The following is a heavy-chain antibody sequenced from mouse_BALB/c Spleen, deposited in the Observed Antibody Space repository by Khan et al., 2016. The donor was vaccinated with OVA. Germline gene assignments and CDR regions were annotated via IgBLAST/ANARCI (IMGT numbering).Heavy chain of an antibody. J-gene: IGHJ4*01. CDR2: MYPGDGDT. Sequence: VQLQEPGPELVKPGALVKISCKASGYTFTAYDINWAKQRPGQGHEWIGWMYPGDGDTRDNENVKGQATLPADKSSTTAYMPHSSLTSGDSAVYFCAREGLRGVGMDYWGQGTSVSVSS. CDR3: AREGLRGVGMDY. D-gene: IGHD2-4*01. CDR1: GYTFTAYD. V-gene: IGHV1S56*01.